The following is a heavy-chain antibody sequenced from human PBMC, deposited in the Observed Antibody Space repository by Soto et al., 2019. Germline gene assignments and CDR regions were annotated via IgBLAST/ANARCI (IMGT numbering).Heavy chain of an antibody. V-gene: IGHV3-33*01. Sequence: GGSLRLSCAASGFTFSNYGMHWVRQAPGKGLEWVAVIWYDGNNKYYADSVKGRFTISRDNSNNTLYVQMSSLRAEDTAVYYCARGLHSLFDYWGQGTLVTVSS. D-gene: IGHD2-21*01. J-gene: IGHJ4*02. CDR3: ARGLHSLFDY. CDR2: IWYDGNNK. CDR1: GFTFSNYG.